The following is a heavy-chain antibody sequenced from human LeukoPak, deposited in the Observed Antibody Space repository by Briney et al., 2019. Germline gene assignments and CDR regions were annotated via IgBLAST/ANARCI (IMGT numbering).Heavy chain of an antibody. J-gene: IGHJ4*02. V-gene: IGHV3-21*01. D-gene: IGHD6-13*01. CDR1: GFTFSSYS. CDR2: ISSSSYI. Sequence: GGSLRLSCAASGFTFSSYSMNWVRQAPGKGLEWVSSISSSSYIYYADSVKGRFTIPRDNAKNSLYLQMNSLRAEDTAVYYCATGIAAAGTVYWGQGTLVTVSS. CDR3: ATGIAAAGTVY.